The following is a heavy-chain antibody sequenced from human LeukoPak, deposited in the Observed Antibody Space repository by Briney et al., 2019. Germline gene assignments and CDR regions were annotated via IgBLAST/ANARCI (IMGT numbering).Heavy chain of an antibody. V-gene: IGHV1-8*01. J-gene: IGHJ5*02. D-gene: IGHD6-13*01. Sequence: ASVKVSCKASGYTFTSYDINWVRQATGQGLEWMGWMNPNSGNTGYAQKFKGRVTMTRNTSISTAYMELSSLRSDDTAVYYCARVRIAAAGTKGWFDPWGQGTLVTVSS. CDR2: MNPNSGNT. CDR1: GYTFTSYD. CDR3: ARVRIAAAGTKGWFDP.